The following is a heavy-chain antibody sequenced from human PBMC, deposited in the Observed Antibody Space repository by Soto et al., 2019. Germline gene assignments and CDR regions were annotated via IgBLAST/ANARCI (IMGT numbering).Heavy chain of an antibody. CDR3: ATDRGPYYDSSGYYGA. D-gene: IGHD3-22*01. CDR2: ISYDGSNK. V-gene: IGHV3-30*03. Sequence: QVQLVESGGGVVQPGRSLRLSCAASGFTFSSYGMHWVRQAPGKGLEWGAVISYDGSNKYYADSVKGRFTISRDNYKNTLYLQMNSLRAEDTAVYYCATDRGPYYDSSGYYGAWGQGTLVTVSS. CDR1: GFTFSSYG. J-gene: IGHJ5*02.